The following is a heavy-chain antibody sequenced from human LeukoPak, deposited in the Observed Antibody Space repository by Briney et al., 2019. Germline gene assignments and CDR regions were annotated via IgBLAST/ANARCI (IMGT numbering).Heavy chain of an antibody. CDR2: INPSGSST. Sequence: GASVKVSCKASGYSFTSYYMHWVRQAPGQWLEWMGLINPSGSSTTYAQRFQGRVTMTRDISTSTDYMELTSLTSDDTAMYYCARDNSVGETAWWFDPWGQGTLVTVSS. CDR3: ARDNSVGETAWWFDP. J-gene: IGHJ5*02. CDR1: GYSFTSYY. V-gene: IGHV1-46*01. D-gene: IGHD1-26*01.